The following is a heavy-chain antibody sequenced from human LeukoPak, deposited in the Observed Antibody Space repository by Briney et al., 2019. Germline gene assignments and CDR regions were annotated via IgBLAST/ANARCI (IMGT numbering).Heavy chain of an antibody. CDR2: INPNSGVT. CDR3: ARARDGYNHALDY. J-gene: IGHJ4*02. V-gene: IGHV1-2*02. D-gene: IGHD5-24*01. Sequence: ASVKVSCKASGYTFTGYSIHWVRQAPGQGLEWMGWINPNSGVTNYAQKFQGRVTMTRDTSISTAYMELSRLRSDDTAVYYCARARDGYNHALDYWGQGTLVTVSS. CDR1: GYTFTGYS.